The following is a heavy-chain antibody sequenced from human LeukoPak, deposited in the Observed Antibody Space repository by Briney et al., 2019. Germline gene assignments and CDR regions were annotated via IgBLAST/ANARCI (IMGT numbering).Heavy chain of an antibody. CDR1: GFTFSNYW. V-gene: IGHV3-7*01. D-gene: IGHD3-10*01. CDR2: IKQDGSEK. CDR3: ARDLANFYGSGSYPDS. Sequence: PGGSLRLSCAASGFTFSNYWMSWVRQDPGKGLEWVANIKQDGSEKYYVDSVKGRFTISRDNAKNSLYLQMNSLRAEDTAVYYCARDLANFYGSGSYPDSWGQGTLVTVSS. J-gene: IGHJ4*02.